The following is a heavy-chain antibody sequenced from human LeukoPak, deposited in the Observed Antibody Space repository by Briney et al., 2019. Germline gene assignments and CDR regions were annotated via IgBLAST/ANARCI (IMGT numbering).Heavy chain of an antibody. V-gene: IGHV1-18*01. CDR2: ISAYNGNT. Sequence: GASVKVSCKASGYTFTSYGISWVRQAPGQGLEWMGWISAYNGNTNYAQKLQGRVTMTTDTSTSTAYMELRSLRSDDTAVYYCARDNSDSHGYYYGMDVWGQGTTVTVSS. D-gene: IGHD3-22*01. J-gene: IGHJ6*02. CDR3: ARDNSDSHGYYYGMDV. CDR1: GYTFTSYG.